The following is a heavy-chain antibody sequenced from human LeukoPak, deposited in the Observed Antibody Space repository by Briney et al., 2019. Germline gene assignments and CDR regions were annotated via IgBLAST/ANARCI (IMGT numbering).Heavy chain of an antibody. J-gene: IGHJ3*01. D-gene: IGHD3-22*01. V-gene: IGHV4-39*01. CDR3: AKAGVRYFDSSGLYAFAF. CDR1: GGSISSTSYY. Sequence: SETLSLTCAVSGGSISSTSYYWAWIRQPPGKGLEWIGTIYYSGSTYHNPSFKSRVTLSVDTSRNQFSLRLSSVDAADTAVYYCAKAGVRYFDSSGLYAFAFWGQGTTVTVSS. CDR2: IYYSGST.